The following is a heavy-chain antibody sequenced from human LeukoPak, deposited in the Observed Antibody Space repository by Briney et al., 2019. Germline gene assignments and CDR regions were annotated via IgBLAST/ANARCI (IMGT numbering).Heavy chain of an antibody. CDR2: ISGSGGST. CDR1: GFTFSSYA. CDR3: AKVSIVVVPSFDY. Sequence: QPGGSLRLSCAASGFTFSSYAMSWVRQAPGKGLEWVSAISGSGGSTYYVDSVKGRFTISRDNSKNTLYLQMTSLRAEDTAVYYCAKVSIVVVPSFDYWGQGTLVTVSS. J-gene: IGHJ4*02. D-gene: IGHD3-22*01. V-gene: IGHV3-23*01.